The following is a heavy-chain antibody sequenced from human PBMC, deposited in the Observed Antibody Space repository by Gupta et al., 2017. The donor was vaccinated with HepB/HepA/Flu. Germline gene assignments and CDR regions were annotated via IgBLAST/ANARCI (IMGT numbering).Heavy chain of an antibody. CDR3: ARLYIPPGRGTPVYYYYYMDV. Sequence: QLQLQESGPGLVKPSETLSLTCTVSGGSLSSSGYYWGWIRQAPGKGLEWIGSIYYSGRTYYNSSLKSRVTISVDTSKNQFSLKLSSVTAADTAMYYCARLYIPPGRGTPVYYYYYMDVWGKGTTVTVSS. CDR1: GGSLSSSGYY. D-gene: IGHD3-10*01. V-gene: IGHV4-39*01. CDR2: IYYSGRT. J-gene: IGHJ6*03.